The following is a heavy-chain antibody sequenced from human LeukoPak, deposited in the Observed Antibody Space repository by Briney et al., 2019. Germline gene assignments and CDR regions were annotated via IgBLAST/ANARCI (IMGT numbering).Heavy chain of an antibody. CDR1: GFTFSSYW. J-gene: IGHJ4*02. Sequence: GGSLRLSCVASGFTFSSYWMHWVRHAPGKGLVWVSRITPDGTYTSYADSVKGRFTISRDNAKNTLYLQMNSLRAADTAVYYCARDRVNYFDYWGQGTLVTVSS. V-gene: IGHV3-74*01. D-gene: IGHD3-10*01. CDR3: ARDRVNYFDY. CDR2: ITPDGTYT.